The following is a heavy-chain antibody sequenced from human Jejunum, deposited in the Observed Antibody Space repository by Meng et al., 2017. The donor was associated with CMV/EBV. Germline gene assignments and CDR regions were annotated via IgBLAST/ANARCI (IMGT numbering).Heavy chain of an antibody. CDR1: GVTFKSYV. CDR3: AKQGDPSAYFFDF. CDR2: IRYDLATK. Sequence: SGVTFKSYVTYWVRRAPGKGLEWVAYIRYDLATKYYVDSVKGRFTISRDNSRNSVSLQMNSLRDDDTAIYYCAKQGDPSAYFFDFWGEGTMVTVSS. J-gene: IGHJ4*02. V-gene: IGHV3-30*02. D-gene: IGHD3-10*01.